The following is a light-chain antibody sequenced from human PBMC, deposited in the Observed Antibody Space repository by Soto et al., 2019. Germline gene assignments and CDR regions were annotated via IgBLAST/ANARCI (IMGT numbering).Light chain of an antibody. CDR2: GTS. Sequence: EIVMTQSPATLSVSPGERATLSCWASQSVRSNLAWYQQKPGQAPRLLIYGTSTRATGIPARFSGSGSGTDFTLTISRLEPEDYAVYYCQQYGHSLWTFGQGTKVDIK. CDR1: QSVRSN. CDR3: QQYGHSLWT. V-gene: IGKV3-15*01. J-gene: IGKJ1*01.